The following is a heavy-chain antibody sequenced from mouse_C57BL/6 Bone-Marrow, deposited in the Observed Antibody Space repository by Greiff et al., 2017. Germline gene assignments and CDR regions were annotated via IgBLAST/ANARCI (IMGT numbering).Heavy chain of an antibody. J-gene: IGHJ1*03. D-gene: IGHD1-1*01. CDR3: ASSYYYGSEGWYFDV. CDR2: IYPRSGNT. CDR1: GYTFTSYG. V-gene: IGHV1-81*01. Sequence: VQLQQSGAELARPGASVKLSCKASGYTFTSYGISWVKQRTGQGLEWIGEIYPRSGNTYYNEKFKGKATLTAAKSSSPAYMELRSLTSEDSAVYFFASSYYYGSEGWYFDVWGTGTTVTVSS.